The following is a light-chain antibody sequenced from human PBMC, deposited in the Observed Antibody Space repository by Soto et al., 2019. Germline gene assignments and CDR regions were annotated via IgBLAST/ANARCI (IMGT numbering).Light chain of an antibody. CDR1: QSISSW. CDR3: QQYNSYPVYT. CDR2: KAS. V-gene: IGKV1-5*03. J-gene: IGKJ2*01. Sequence: DIQMTQSPSTLSASVGDRVTITCRASQSISSWLAWYQQKPGKAPKLLIYKASSLESGVPSRFSGSGSGTEFTLTISSLQPDDFATYYYQQYNSYPVYTFGQGTKLEIK.